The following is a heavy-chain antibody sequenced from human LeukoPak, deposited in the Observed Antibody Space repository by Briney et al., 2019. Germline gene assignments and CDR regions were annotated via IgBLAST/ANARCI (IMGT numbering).Heavy chain of an antibody. CDR2: MNPNSGNT. CDR3: ATSWGSSPNDY. V-gene: IGHV1-8*03. CDR1: GYTFTSYD. Sequence: ASVKVSCXASGYTFTSYDINWVRQATGQGLEWMGWMNPNSGNTGYAQKFQGRVTITRNTSISTAYMELSSLRSEDTAVYYCATSWGSSPNDYWGQGTLVTVSS. J-gene: IGHJ4*02. D-gene: IGHD6-6*01.